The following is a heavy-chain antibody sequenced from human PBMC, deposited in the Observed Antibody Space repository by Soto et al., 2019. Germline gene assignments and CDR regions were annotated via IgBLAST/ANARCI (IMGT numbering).Heavy chain of an antibody. CDR2: IKQDGSEK. CDR1: AFTFSGDW. Sequence: EVQLVESGGGLVQPGGSLRLSCTTSAFTFSGDWMTWVRQAPGKGLEWVGTIKQDGSEKHYVDSVKGRFTISRDKAKNSMYLQMNGLKVEDTAVYYCVRFARQLDCWGQGTLVTVSS. D-gene: IGHD1-1*01. J-gene: IGHJ4*02. CDR3: VRFARQLDC. V-gene: IGHV3-7*05.